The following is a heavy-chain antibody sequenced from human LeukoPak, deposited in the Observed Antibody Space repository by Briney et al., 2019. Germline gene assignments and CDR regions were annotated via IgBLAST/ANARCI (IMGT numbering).Heavy chain of an antibody. D-gene: IGHD7-27*01. CDR3: AREKTGNLYFDY. J-gene: IGHJ4*02. CDR1: GFIFSDYW. V-gene: IGHV3-74*01. Sequence: GGSLRLSCAASGFIFSDYWMHWVRQVPGKGLLWVSRINSDGSGTSYADSVKGRFTISRDNAKNTLYLQMNSLRVEDTAVYYCAREKTGNLYFDYWGQGTLVTVSS. CDR2: INSDGSGT.